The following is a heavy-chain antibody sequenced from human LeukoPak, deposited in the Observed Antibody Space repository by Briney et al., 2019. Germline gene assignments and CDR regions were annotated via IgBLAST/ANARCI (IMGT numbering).Heavy chain of an antibody. CDR3: AISGY. CDR2: ISGSGGST. Sequence: TGGSLRLSCAAPGFTFSSYSMNWVRQAPGKGLEWVPAISGSGGSTYYADSVKGRFTISRDNSKNTLYLQMNSLRAEDTAVYYCAISGYWGQGTLVTVSS. J-gene: IGHJ4*02. V-gene: IGHV3-23*01. CDR1: GFTFSSYS.